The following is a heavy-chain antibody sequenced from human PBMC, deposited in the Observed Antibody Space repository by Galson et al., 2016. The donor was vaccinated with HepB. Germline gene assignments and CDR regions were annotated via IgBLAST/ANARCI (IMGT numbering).Heavy chain of an antibody. V-gene: IGHV4-31*03. Sequence: TLSLTCTVSGGSISSGGYYWNWIRQHPGKGLEWIGYIYYSGSTYYNPSLKSRVTISLDTSKKQFSLKLSSVTAAGTAVYYCARRFGDYGGPFDYWGQGTLVTVSS. CDR1: GGSISSGGYY. CDR2: IYYSGST. D-gene: IGHD4-17*01. J-gene: IGHJ4*02. CDR3: ARRFGDYGGPFDY.